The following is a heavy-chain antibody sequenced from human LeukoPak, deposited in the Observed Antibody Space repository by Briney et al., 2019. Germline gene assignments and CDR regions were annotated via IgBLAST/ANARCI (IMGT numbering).Heavy chain of an antibody. CDR1: GFTFTSYA. D-gene: IGHD6-13*01. V-gene: IGHV3-23*01. CDR2: ISGNGGAT. CDR3: ARQIASAGTTSFDF. Sequence: GGSLRLSCAASGFTFTSYAMSWVRQAPGKGLEWVSAISGNGGATYYADSVKGRCTISRDNSKNTLHLQMNSLSAEDTARYYCARQIASAGTTSFDFWGQGALVTVSS. J-gene: IGHJ4*02.